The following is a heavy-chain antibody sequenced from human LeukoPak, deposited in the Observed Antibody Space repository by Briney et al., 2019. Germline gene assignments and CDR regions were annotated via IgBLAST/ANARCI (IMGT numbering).Heavy chain of an antibody. D-gene: IGHD3-3*01. Sequence: PSETLSLTCAVYGGSFSGYYWSWIRQPPGKGLEWIGEINHSGSTNYNPSLKSRVTISVDTSKNQFSLKLSSVTAADTAVYYCAGVTIFGVVIIRDYYYGMDVWGQGTTVTVSS. CDR3: AGVTIFGVVIIRDYYYGMDV. CDR1: GGSFSGYY. CDR2: INHSGST. V-gene: IGHV4-34*01. J-gene: IGHJ6*02.